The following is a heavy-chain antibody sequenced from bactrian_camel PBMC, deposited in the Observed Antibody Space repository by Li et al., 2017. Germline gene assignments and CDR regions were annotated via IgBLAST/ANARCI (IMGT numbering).Heavy chain of an antibody. CDR1: FFILDDFD. CDR2: ISGDGST. V-gene: IGHV3S67*01. J-gene: IGHJ4*01. D-gene: IGHD2*01. CDR3: AAGGSLYNLQRARPKY. Sequence: VQLVESGGGSVQTGGSRRLSCKPSFFILDDFDMMWYRQAPGNECELVSSISGDGSTYYSDSVKGRFPISRDNVNNVLYLQMNSLKPEDTAEYYCAAGGSLYNLQRARPKYWGQGTQVTVS.